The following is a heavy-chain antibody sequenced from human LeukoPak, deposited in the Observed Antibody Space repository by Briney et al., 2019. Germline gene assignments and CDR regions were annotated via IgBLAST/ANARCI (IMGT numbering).Heavy chain of an antibody. CDR2: INGDGSTS. Sequence: GGSLRLSCAASGFTFYSYWMHWVRQAPGKGLVWVSCINGDGSTSNYADSVKGRFTISRDNAKNSLYLQMNSLRAEDTAVYYCARGGSKYWGQGTLVTVSS. V-gene: IGHV3-74*01. CDR1: GFTFYSYW. J-gene: IGHJ4*02. CDR3: ARGGSKY.